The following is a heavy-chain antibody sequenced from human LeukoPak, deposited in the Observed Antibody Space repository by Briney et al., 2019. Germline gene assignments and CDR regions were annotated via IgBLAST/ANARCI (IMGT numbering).Heavy chain of an antibody. CDR3: NTDLVRATLIDY. CDR2: IKSKTNGGTT. CDR1: GSTFSYAW. J-gene: IGHJ4*02. Sequence: GGSLRLSCAASGSTFSYAWMSWVRQAPGKGLEWVGRIKSKTNGGTTDYAAPVKGRFTISRDDSKNTLYLQMNSLKTEDTAVYYCNTDLVRATLIDYWGQGTLVTVSS. V-gene: IGHV3-15*01. D-gene: IGHD1-26*01.